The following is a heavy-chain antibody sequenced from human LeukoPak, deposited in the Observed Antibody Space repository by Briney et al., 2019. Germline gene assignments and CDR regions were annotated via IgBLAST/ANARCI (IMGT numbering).Heavy chain of an antibody. Sequence: SETLSLTCAVYGGSFSGYYWSWIRQPPGKGLEWIGEINHSGSTNYNPSLKSRVTISVDTSKNQFSLKLSSVTAADTAVYYCSAWNDTPLGDYWGKGTLVTVSS. CDR3: SAWNDTPLGDY. V-gene: IGHV4-34*01. CDR2: INHSGST. D-gene: IGHD1-1*01. J-gene: IGHJ4*02. CDR1: GGSFSGYY.